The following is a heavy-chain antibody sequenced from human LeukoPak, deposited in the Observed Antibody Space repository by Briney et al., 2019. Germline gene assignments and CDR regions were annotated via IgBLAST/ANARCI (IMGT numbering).Heavy chain of an antibody. J-gene: IGHJ3*02. CDR3: ARPKAIAAEEDAFDI. D-gene: IGHD6-13*01. CDR1: GYTFTSYD. V-gene: IGHV1-8*03. CDR2: MNPNSGNT. Sequence: ASVKVSYKASGYTFTSYDINWVRQATGQGLEWMGWMNPNSGNTGYAQKFQGRVTITRNTSISTAYMELSSLRSEDTAVYYCARPKAIAAEEDAFDIWGQGAMVTVSS.